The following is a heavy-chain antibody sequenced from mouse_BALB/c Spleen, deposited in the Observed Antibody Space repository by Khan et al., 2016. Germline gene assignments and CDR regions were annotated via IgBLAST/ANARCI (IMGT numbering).Heavy chain of an antibody. CDR1: GFSFTGYY. V-gene: IGHV1-26*01. CDR3: ARAVQLPDCCDY. CDR2: INPNNGGT. D-gene: IGHD4-1*02. Sequence: IQLVQSGPDLVKPGASVKISCKASGFSFTGYYMHWVKQSHGKNLEWIGRINPNNGGTSYNQKFRGKAILTVDNSSSTAYMELRSLTSEDSAVLYGARAVQLPDCCDYWGQGTTLTVSS. J-gene: IGHJ2*01.